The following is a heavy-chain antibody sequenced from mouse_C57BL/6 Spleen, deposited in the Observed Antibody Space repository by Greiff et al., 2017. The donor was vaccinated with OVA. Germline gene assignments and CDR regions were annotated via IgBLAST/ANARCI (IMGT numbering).Heavy chain of an antibody. CDR1: GFTFSSYA. Sequence: EVHLVESGGGLVKPGGSLKLSCAASGFTFSSYAMSWVRQTPEKRLEWVATISDGGSYTYYPDNVKGRFTISRDNAKNNLYLQMSHLKSEDTAMYYCARDGYYGSSQYYFDYWGQGTTLTVSS. CDR3: ARDGYYGSSQYYFDY. CDR2: ISDGGSYT. V-gene: IGHV5-4*01. J-gene: IGHJ2*01. D-gene: IGHD1-1*01.